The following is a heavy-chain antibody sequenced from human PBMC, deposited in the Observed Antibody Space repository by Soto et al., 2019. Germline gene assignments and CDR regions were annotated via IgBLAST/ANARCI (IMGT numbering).Heavy chain of an antibody. CDR2: INAGNGNT. D-gene: IGHD5-18*01. Sequence: QVQLVQSGAEEKKPGASVKVSCKASGYTFTSYAMHWVRQAPGQRLEWMGWINAGNGNTKYSQKFQGRVTITRDTSASTAYMELSSLRSEDTAVYYCARDLDTAMARLPLNYYCGMDVWGQGTTVTVSS. CDR3: ARDLDTAMARLPLNYYCGMDV. J-gene: IGHJ6*02. CDR1: GYTFTSYA. V-gene: IGHV1-3*05.